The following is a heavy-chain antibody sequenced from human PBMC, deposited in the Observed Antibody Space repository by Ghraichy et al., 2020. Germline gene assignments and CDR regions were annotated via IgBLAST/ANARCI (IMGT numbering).Heavy chain of an antibody. CDR2: INPNSGGT. CDR3: ARAGIILHSGYDFPGLVSYNWFDP. J-gene: IGHJ5*02. D-gene: IGHD5-12*01. CDR1: GYTFTGYY. V-gene: IGHV1-2*04. Sequence: ASVKVSCKASGYTFTGYYMHWVRQAPGQGLEWMGWINPNSGGTNYAQKFQGWVTMTRDTSISTAYMELSRLRSDDTAVYYCARAGIILHSGYDFPGLVSYNWFDPWGQGTLVTVSS.